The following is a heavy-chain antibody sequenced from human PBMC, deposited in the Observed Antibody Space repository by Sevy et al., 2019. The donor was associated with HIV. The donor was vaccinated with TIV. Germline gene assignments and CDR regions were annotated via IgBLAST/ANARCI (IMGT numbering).Heavy chain of an antibody. D-gene: IGHD4-17*01. J-gene: IGHJ3*02. CDR1: GFTFSDYY. CDR3: ARDFGDSPRPGAFDI. CDR2: ISSSGSTI. Sequence: GGSLRLSCVASGFTFSDYYMSWIRQAPGKGLEWVSYISSSGSTIYYADSVKGRFTISRDNAKNSLYLQMNSLRAEDTAVYYCARDFGDSPRPGAFDIWGQGTMVTVSS. V-gene: IGHV3-11*01.